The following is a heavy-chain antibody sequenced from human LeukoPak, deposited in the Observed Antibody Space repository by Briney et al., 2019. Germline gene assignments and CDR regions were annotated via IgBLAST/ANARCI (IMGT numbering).Heavy chain of an antibody. CDR3: AKGRVGANGYYYYGMDV. J-gene: IGHJ6*02. CDR1: GFTFSSYA. V-gene: IGHV3-30*18. CDR2: ISYDGSNK. D-gene: IGHD1-26*01. Sequence: GGSLRLSCAASGFTFSSYAMSWARQAPGKGLEWVAVISYDGSNKYYADSVKGRFTISRDNSKNTLYLQMNSLRTEDTAVYYCAKGRVGANGYYYYGMDVWGQGTTVTVSS.